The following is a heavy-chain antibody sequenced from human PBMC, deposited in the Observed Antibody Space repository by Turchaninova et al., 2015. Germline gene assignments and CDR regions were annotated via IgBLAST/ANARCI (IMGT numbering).Heavy chain of an antibody. J-gene: IGHJ3*02. CDR3: ARDLSTTGTTHTFDI. D-gene: IGHD1-1*01. CDR1: GYTFTSYA. CDR2: INAGNGNT. V-gene: IGHV1-3*01. Sequence: GAEVKKPGASVKVSCKASGYTFTSYAMHWVRQAPGQRLEWMGWINAGNGNTKNSQKFQGRVTITRDTSASTAYMELSSLRSEDTAVYYCARDLSTTGTTHTFDIWGQGTMVTVSS.